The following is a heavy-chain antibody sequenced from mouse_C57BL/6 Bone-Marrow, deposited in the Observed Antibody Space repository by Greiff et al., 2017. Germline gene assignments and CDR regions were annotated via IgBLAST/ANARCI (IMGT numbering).Heavy chain of an antibody. Sequence: EVKVVESGGGLVQPGGSLKLSCAASGFTFSDYYMYWVRQTPEKRLEWVAYISNGGGSTYYPDTVKGRFTISRDNAKNTLYLQMGRLKSEDTAMYYCAREGRWFPWFAYWGQGTLVTVSA. CDR3: AREGRWFPWFAY. CDR2: ISNGGGST. J-gene: IGHJ3*01. V-gene: IGHV5-12*01. CDR1: GFTFSDYY. D-gene: IGHD2-3*01.